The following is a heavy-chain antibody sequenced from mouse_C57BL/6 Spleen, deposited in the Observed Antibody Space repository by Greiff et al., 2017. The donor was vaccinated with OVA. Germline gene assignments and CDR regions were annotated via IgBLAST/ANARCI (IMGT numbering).Heavy chain of an antibody. J-gene: IGHJ2*01. CDR2: IYPGSGST. V-gene: IGHV1-55*01. D-gene: IGHD2-5*01. CDR1: GYTFTSYW. CDR3: ARSRTYYSNLYSDC. Sequence: QVQLQQPGAELVKPGASVKMSCKASGYTFTSYWITWVKQRPGQGLEWIGDIYPGSGSTNYNEKFKSKTTLTVDTSSSTAYMQLSSLTSEDSAVYYCARSRTYYSNLYSDCWGQGTTLTVSS.